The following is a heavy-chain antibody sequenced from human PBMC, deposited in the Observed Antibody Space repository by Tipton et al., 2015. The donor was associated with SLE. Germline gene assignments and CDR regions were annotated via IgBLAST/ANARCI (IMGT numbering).Heavy chain of an antibody. CDR1: GYTFTTYS. V-gene: IGHV7-4-1*02. D-gene: IGHD2-15*01. Sequence: QSGAEVKKPGASVRVSCKASGYTFTTYSMNWVRQAPGQGLEWMGWINTNTGNPTYAQGFTGRFVFSLDTSVSTAYLQISSLKAEDPAVFYGAGPLVDEGAFDIGGQGTMVTVSS. J-gene: IGHJ3*02. CDR3: AGPLVDEGAFDI. CDR2: INTNTGNP.